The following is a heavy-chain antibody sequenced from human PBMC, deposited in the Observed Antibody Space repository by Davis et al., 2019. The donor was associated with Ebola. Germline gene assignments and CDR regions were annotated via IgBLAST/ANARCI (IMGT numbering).Heavy chain of an antibody. J-gene: IGHJ6*02. CDR2: IYPGDSDT. CDR3: ARRIAAAGITRYYYYGMDV. D-gene: IGHD6-13*01. Sequence: GGSLRLSCKGSGYTFTSYWIGWVRQVPGKGLEWMGIIYPGDSDTRYSPSFQGQVTISADKSISTAYLQWSSLKASDSAMYYCARRIAAAGITRYYYYGMDVWGQGTTVTVSS. CDR1: GYTFTSYW. V-gene: IGHV5-51*01.